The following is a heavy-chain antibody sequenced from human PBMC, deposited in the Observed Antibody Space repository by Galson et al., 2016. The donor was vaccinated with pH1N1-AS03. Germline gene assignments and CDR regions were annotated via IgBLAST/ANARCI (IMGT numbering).Heavy chain of an antibody. CDR1: GGSVSSGSYY. CDR2: IYYSGST. J-gene: IGHJ4*02. Sequence: SETLSLTCTISGGSVSSGSYYWSWIRQPPGKGLEWIGYIYYSGSTNYNPSLKSRVTISVDTSKNQFSLNLYSVTAADTAVYYCAREGATADPDDSWGQGTLVTVSS. D-gene: IGHD6-13*01. V-gene: IGHV4-61*01. CDR3: AREGATADPDDS.